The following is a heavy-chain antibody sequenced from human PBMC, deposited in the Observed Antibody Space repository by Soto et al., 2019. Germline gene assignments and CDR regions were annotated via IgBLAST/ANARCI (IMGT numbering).Heavy chain of an antibody. J-gene: IGHJ6*02. V-gene: IGHV4-31*03. CDR3: ARGTGSHTVVGMDV. CDR1: GGSISSGGYY. CDR2: IYYSGST. Sequence: QVQLQESGPGLVKPSQTLSLTCTVSGGSISSGGYYWSWIRQHLGKGLEWIGYIYYSGSTYYNPSLKSRVTISVDTSKNQFSLKLSSVTAADTAVYYCARGTGSHTVVGMDVWGQGTTVTVSS. D-gene: IGHD1-1*01.